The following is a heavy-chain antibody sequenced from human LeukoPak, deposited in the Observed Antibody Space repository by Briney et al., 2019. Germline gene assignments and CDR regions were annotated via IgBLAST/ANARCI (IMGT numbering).Heavy chain of an antibody. Sequence: GGSLRLSCAASGFTFSNAWMSWVRQAPGKGLEWVGRIKSKTDGGTTDYAAPVKGRFTISRDDSKNTLYLQMNSLKTEDTAVYYCTTAGIPVAGPYFDYWGQGTLVTVSS. V-gene: IGHV3-15*01. CDR2: IKSKTDGGTT. CDR3: TTAGIPVAGPYFDY. D-gene: IGHD6-19*01. CDR1: GFTFSNAW. J-gene: IGHJ4*02.